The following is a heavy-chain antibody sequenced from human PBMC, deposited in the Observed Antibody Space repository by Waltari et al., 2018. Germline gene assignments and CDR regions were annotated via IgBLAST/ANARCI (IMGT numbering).Heavy chain of an antibody. CDR2: MTASGLM. D-gene: IGHD6-6*01. CDR3: AKDEGARLAPTFGMDA. J-gene: IGHJ6*02. CDR1: GFPFSTYT. V-gene: IGHV3-23*01. Sequence: EMQLLESGGALVQPGGSLRLPGAAFGFPFSTYTSTWVRQAPGQGLEGVAVMTASGLMDYGDSVKGRFTISRDNSKNTLYLQMYRLRVEDTARYYCAKDEGARLAPTFGMDAWGQGTTVIVSS.